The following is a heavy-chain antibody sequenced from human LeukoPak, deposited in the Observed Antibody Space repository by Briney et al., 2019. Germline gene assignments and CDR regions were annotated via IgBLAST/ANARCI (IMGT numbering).Heavy chain of an antibody. Sequence: PSETLSLTCSVSGGSFDSKYWSWIRQPPGKGLEWIGYTSGSISDNPSLKSRVAVSVDPSQNQVSLSLTSVTAADTAVYYCARVLAIFGLDTTDFYMDVWGKGTTVTVSS. CDR1: GGSFDSKY. CDR3: ARVLAIFGLDTTDFYMDV. V-gene: IGHV4-59*01. D-gene: IGHD3/OR15-3a*01. J-gene: IGHJ6*03. CDR2: TSGSI.